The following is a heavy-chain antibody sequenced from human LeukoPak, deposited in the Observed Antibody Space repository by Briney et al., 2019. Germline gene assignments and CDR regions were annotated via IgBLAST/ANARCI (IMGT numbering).Heavy chain of an antibody. CDR2: IYYSGST. Sequence: PSETLSLTCTVSGGSISSGDYYWSWVRQPPGKGLEWIGYIYYSGSTYYNPSLKSRVTISVDTSKNQFSLKLSSVTAADTAVYYCARDCGGDCDYFQYWGQGTLVTVSS. CDR3: ARDCGGDCDYFQY. V-gene: IGHV4-30-4*01. CDR1: GGSISSGDYY. J-gene: IGHJ1*01. D-gene: IGHD2-21*02.